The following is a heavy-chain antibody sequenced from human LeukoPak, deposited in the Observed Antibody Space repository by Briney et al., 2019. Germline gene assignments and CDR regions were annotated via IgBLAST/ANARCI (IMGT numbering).Heavy chain of an antibody. CDR1: GYSISSGYY. CDR2: IYHSGST. V-gene: IGHV4-38-2*02. Sequence: PSETLSLTCTVSGYSISSGYYWGWIRQPPGKGLEWIGSIYHSGSTYYNPSLKSRVTISVDTSKNQFSLKLSSVTAADTAVYYCARGGQRRIVATRGGGWFDPWGQGTLVTVSS. D-gene: IGHD5-12*01. CDR3: ARGGQRRIVATRGGGWFDP. J-gene: IGHJ5*02.